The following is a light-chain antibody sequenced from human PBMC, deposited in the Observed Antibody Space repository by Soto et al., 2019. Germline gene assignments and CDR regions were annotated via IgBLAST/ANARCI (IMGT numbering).Light chain of an antibody. CDR3: SSYTSSSTYV. Sequence: QSALTQPASVSGSPGQSITISCTGTSSDVGGYNYVSWYQQHPGKAPKLMIHDVSNQPSGVSNRFSGSKSGNTASLTSSGLQSEAEDDYYCSSYTSSSTYVFGTGTKLTVL. CDR1: SSDVGGYNY. V-gene: IGLV2-14*01. J-gene: IGLJ1*01. CDR2: DVS.